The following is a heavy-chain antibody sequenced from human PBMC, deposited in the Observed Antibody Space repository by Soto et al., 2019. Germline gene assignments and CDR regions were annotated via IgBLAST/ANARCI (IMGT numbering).Heavy chain of an antibody. J-gene: IGHJ4*02. Sequence: SETLSLTCAVYGGSFSGYYWSWIRQPPGKGLEWIGQINHSGSTNYNPSLKSRVTISVDTSKNQFSLKLSSVTAADTAAYYCAGPPTPPFDYWGQGTLVTVSS. V-gene: IGHV4-34*01. CDR3: AGPPTPPFDY. CDR1: GGSFSGYY. CDR2: INHSGST.